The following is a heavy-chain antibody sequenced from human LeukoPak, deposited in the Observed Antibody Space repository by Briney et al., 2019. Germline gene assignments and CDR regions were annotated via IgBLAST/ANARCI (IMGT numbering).Heavy chain of an antibody. J-gene: IGHJ3*02. V-gene: IGHV1-2*02. D-gene: IGHD2-15*01. CDR3: AREAAGDIVVVVAATMELGDAFDI. CDR2: INPNSGGT. CDR1: GYTFTGYY. Sequence: GASVKVSCKASGYTFTGYYMHWVRQAPGQGLEWMGWINPNSGGTNYAQKFQGRVTMTRDTSISTAYMKLSRLRSDDTAVYYCAREAAGDIVVVVAATMELGDAFDIWGQGTMVTVSS.